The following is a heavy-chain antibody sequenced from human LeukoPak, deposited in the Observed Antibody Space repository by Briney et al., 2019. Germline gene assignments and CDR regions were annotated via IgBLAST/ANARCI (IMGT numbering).Heavy chain of an antibody. V-gene: IGHV1-18*01. CDR3: ASSRFLEWLLPRFDY. CDR2: ISAYNGNT. CDR1: GYTFTSYG. Sequence: ASVKVSCKASGYTFTSYGISWVRQAPGQGLEWMGWISAYNGNTNYAQKLQGRVTMTTDTSTSTAYMELRSLRSDDTAVYYCASSRFLEWLLPRFDYWGQGTLVTVSS. J-gene: IGHJ4*02. D-gene: IGHD3-3*01.